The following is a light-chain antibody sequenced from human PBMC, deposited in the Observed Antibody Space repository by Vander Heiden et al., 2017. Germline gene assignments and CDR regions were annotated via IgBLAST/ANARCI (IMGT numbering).Light chain of an antibody. J-gene: IGKJ5*01. CDR2: DAS. CDR3: QQRSNWPPIT. V-gene: IGKV3-11*01. CDR1: QSVSSY. Sequence: EIVLTQSLATLSLSPGERATLSCRASQSVSSYLAWYQQKPGQAPRLLIYDASNRATGIPARFSGSGSGTDFTLTISSLEPEDFAVYYCQQRSNWPPITFGQGTQLEIK.